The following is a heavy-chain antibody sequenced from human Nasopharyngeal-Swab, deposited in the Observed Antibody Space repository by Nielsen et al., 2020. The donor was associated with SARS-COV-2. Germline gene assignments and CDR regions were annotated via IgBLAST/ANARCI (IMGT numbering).Heavy chain of an antibody. CDR3: ARDTGYCSSTSCYDWFDP. CDR1: GFTFDDYG. V-gene: IGHV3-20*01. J-gene: IGHJ5*02. D-gene: IGHD2-2*01. Sequence: GESLKISCAASGFTFDDYGMGWVRQAPGKGLEWVSGINWNGGSTGYADSVKGRFTISRDNAKNSLYLQMNSLRAEDTALYHCARDTGYCSSTSCYDWFDPWGQGTLVTVSS. CDR2: INWNGGST.